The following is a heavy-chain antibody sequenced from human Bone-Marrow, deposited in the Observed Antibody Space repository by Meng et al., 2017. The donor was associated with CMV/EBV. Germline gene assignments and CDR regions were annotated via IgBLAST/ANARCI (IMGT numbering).Heavy chain of an antibody. Sequence: GESLKISCAASGFTFSSYGMHWVRQAPGKGLEWVAVIWYDGSNKYYADSVKGRFTISRDNSKNTLYLQMNSLRAEDTAVYYCARGVDYESSGYWGYWGQGNLVHVAS. CDR1: GFTFSSYG. J-gene: IGHJ4*02. D-gene: IGHD3-22*01. CDR3: ARGVDYESSGYWGY. CDR2: IWYDGSNK. V-gene: IGHV3-33*01.